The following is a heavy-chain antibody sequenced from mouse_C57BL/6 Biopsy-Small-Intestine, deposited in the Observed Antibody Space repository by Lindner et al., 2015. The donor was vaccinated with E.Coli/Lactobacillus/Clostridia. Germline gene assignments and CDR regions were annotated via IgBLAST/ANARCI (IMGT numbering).Heavy chain of an antibody. CDR1: GYTFTSSV. CDR2: INPYNDGT. CDR3: AREGYYSWFAY. V-gene: IGHV1-14*01. D-gene: IGHD2-3*01. Sequence: VQLQESGPELVKPGASVKMSCKTSGYTFTSSVIHWMKQKPGQGLEWIGYINPYNDGTKYNEKFKGKATLTSDKSSSTAYMDLSSLTSEDSAVYYCAREGYYSWFAYRGQGTLVTVS. J-gene: IGHJ3*01.